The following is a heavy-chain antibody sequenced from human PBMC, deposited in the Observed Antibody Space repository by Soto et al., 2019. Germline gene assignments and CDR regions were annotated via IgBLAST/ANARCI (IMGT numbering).Heavy chain of an antibody. D-gene: IGHD6-13*01. CDR2: IKQDGSEK. CDR1: GFTFSGNW. Sequence: PGGSLRLSCAASGFTFSGNWMSWVRQAPGTGLQWVVNIKQDGSEKYYVGSVRVRFTISRVIFKSTLCLQLNSLISDYTVVYFCARWRYVSGWYHYDYWGRGTPVTVSS. V-gene: IGHV3-7*01. CDR3: ARWRYVSGWYHYDY. J-gene: IGHJ4*02.